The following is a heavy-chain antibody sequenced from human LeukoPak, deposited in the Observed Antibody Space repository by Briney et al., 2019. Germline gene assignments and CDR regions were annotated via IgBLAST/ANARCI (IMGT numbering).Heavy chain of an antibody. CDR3: ARQLGYCDSGTCYFEY. V-gene: IGHV3-23*01. J-gene: IGHJ4*02. CDR1: GFTFSSHG. Sequence: PGGSLRLSCAVSGFTFSSHGFTWVRQAPGKGLEWVSSINGGGSSTSYADSVKGRFTISRDNSKTTLFLQMNSLRAEDTAVYYCARQLGYCDSGTCYFEYWGQGTLVTVSS. D-gene: IGHD2-15*01. CDR2: INGGGSST.